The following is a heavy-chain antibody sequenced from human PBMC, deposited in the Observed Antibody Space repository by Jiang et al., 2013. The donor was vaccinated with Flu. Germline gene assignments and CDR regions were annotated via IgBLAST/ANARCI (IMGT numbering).Heavy chain of an antibody. D-gene: IGHD3-22*01. Sequence: QLLESGGSLDTARGVPETPCVGSGLTLTSDAMSWVRQAPGKGLEWVSSIIGSGGSTYSADSVKGRFTISRDKSNNTVHLQMNDLRAEDTAIYYCASGGYYPNDAFDFWGQGTMVTVSS. CDR1: GLTLTSDA. CDR3: ASGGYYPNDAFDF. CDR2: IIGSGGST. V-gene: IGHV3-23*01. J-gene: IGHJ3*01.